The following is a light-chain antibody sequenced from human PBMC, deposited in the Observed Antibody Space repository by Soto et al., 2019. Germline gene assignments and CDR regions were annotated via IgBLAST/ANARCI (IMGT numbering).Light chain of an antibody. CDR2: DTS. J-gene: IGKJ5*01. CDR3: QQYNDWPPT. V-gene: IGKV3-15*01. CDR1: QSIRTN. Sequence: EIVMTQSPATLSVSPGERATLSCRASQSIRTNLAWYRRKPGQAPSLLIYDTSTRATGIPARFSGSGSGTEFTLTISSLHSEDFALYYCQQYNDWPPTFGQGARLEIK.